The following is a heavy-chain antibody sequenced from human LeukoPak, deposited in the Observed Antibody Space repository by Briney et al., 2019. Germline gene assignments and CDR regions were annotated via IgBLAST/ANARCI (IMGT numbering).Heavy chain of an antibody. Sequence: GGSLRLSCAASGFTLSSYAMSWVRQAPGKGLEWVANIKQDGSEKYYVDSVKGRFTISRDNAKNSLYLQMNSLRAEDTAVYYCARDRKSSGWDYYYYGMDVWGQGTTVTVSS. CDR2: IKQDGSEK. V-gene: IGHV3-7*01. J-gene: IGHJ6*02. D-gene: IGHD6-19*01. CDR1: GFTLSSYA. CDR3: ARDRKSSGWDYYYYGMDV.